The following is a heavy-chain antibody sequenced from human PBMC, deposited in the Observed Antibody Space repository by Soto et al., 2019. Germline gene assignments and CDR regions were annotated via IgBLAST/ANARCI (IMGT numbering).Heavy chain of an antibody. Sequence: QVQLVQSGAEVKKPGASVKVSCKASGYTFTSYDINWVRQATGQGLEWMGWMNPNSGNTGYAQKFQGLVTMTRNTFISTAYMQPSSLRSEDTAVYYGARGGFVLRYFDWLHAPYYFDYWGQGSMVTVAS. CDR3: ARGGFVLRYFDWLHAPYYFDY. CDR1: GYTFTSYD. CDR2: MNPNSGNT. D-gene: IGHD3-9*01. V-gene: IGHV1-8*01. J-gene: IGHJ4*02.